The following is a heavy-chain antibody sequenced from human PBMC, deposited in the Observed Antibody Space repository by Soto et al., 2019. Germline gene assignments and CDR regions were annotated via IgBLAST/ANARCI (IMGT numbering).Heavy chain of an antibody. CDR3: ARHSCSRTSCYTGGLGGSYLDY. J-gene: IGHJ4*02. V-gene: IGHV3-30*04. Sequence: WRSLRLSCGASGFTLRSFAMHWVRQDPGKGLEWVALISYDGSNKYSAASVKGRFTISRDNSKNTLFLQMNSLRAEHTAVFYCARHSCSRTSCYTGGLGGSYLDYWGQGTLPTVPS. CDR2: ISYDGSNK. D-gene: IGHD2-2*02. CDR1: GFTLRSFA.